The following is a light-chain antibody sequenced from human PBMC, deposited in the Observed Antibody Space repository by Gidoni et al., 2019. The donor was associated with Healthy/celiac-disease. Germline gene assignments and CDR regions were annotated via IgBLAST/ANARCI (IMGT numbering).Light chain of an antibody. V-gene: IGLV3-25*03. Sequence: SYELTQPPSVSVSPGQTARITCSGDALPKQYAYWYQQKPGQAPVLVIYKDSERPSGIPERFSGSSSGTTVTLTISGVQAEDEADYYCQSADSSGTDRVFDGGTKLTVL. J-gene: IGLJ3*02. CDR1: ALPKQY. CDR3: QSADSSGTDRV. CDR2: KDS.